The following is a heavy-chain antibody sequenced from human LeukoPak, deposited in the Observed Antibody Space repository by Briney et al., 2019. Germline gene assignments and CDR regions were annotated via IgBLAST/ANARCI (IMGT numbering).Heavy chain of an antibody. V-gene: IGHV1-69*05. D-gene: IGHD3-3*01. CDR2: IIPIFGTA. J-gene: IGHJ6*03. CDR1: GGTFSSYA. CDR3: VRGVFGVVIWDFLYHMGV. Sequence: SVTVSYKPSGGTFSSYAIRWVRPAPGQGLEWMGGIIPIFGTANYAQKYQGRVASITDESTSAAYVELSGLRGEDTAVYYWVRGVFGVVIWDFLYHMGVWGKGTTVTVSS.